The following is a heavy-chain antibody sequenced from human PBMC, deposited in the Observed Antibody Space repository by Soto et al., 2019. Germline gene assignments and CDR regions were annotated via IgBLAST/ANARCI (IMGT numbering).Heavy chain of an antibody. J-gene: IGHJ3*02. Sequence: LGESLKISCTVSGYDFTKHWIGWVRQMPGKGLEWMGIIYPSDSDTRKSPTFQGQVIISVDKSISTAYLQWSSLKASDTAMYYCARLLTPANFFVAFDIWGQGTMVTVSS. CDR1: GYDFTKHW. CDR2: IYPSDSDT. V-gene: IGHV5-51*01. D-gene: IGHD2-2*01. CDR3: ARLLTPANFFVAFDI.